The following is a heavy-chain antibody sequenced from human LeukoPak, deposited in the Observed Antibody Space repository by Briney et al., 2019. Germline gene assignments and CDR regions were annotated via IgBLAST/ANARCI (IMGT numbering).Heavy chain of an antibody. CDR2: ISSSGSTI. D-gene: IGHD2-2*01. J-gene: IGHJ4*02. CDR1: GFTFSDYY. CDR3: ARDSRWLVPAAGRGRPLSFDY. V-gene: IGHV3-11*04. Sequence: GGSLRLSCAASGFTFSDYYMSWIRQAPGKGLEWVSYISSSGSTIYYADSVKGRFTISRDNAKNTLYLQMNSLRAEDTAVYYCARDSRWLVPAAGRGRPLSFDYWGQGSLVTVSS.